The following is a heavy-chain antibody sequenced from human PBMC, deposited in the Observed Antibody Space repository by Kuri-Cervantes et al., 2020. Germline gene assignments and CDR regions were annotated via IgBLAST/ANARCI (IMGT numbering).Heavy chain of an antibody. Sequence: GGSLRLSCAASGYTFTSYYMHWVRQAPGQGLEWMGIINPSGGSTSYAQKFQGRVTMTRDTSTSTVYMELSSLRSEDTAVYYCARDGLVVVVGATHEYFQNWGQGTLVTVSS. CDR1: GYTFTSYY. D-gene: IGHD2-15*01. CDR2: INPSGGST. J-gene: IGHJ1*01. V-gene: IGHV1-46*01. CDR3: ARDGLVVVVGATHEYFQN.